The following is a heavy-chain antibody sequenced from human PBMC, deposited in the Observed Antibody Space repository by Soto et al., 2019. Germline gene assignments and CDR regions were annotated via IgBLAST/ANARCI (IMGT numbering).Heavy chain of an antibody. V-gene: IGHV1-18*01. CDR3: AREGDFWSGYMVEYYYYGMDV. J-gene: IGHJ6*02. Sequence: ASVKVACKASCYRFTIYGSSWVRQAQRQGLEWMGWISAYNGNTNYAQKLQGRVTMTTDTSTSTAYMELRSLRSDDTAVYYCAREGDFWSGYMVEYYYYGMDVWGQGTTVTVSS. D-gene: IGHD3-3*01. CDR1: CYRFTIYG. CDR2: ISAYNGNT.